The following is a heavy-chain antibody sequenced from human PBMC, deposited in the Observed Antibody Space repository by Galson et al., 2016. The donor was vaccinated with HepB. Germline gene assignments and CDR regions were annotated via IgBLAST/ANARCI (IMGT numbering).Heavy chain of an antibody. J-gene: IGHJ3*02. CDR2: INPGGVST. CDR1: GDSFTNYF. D-gene: IGHD4-17*01. V-gene: IGHV1-46*01. Sequence: SVKVSCKASGDSFTNYFIHWVRQAPGQGLEWVGLINPGGVSTFYAQKFQGRVTITRDTSASTAYMELRSLRSEDTAVYYCAGYGDYSDAFDIWGQGTMVTVSS. CDR3: AGYGDYSDAFDI.